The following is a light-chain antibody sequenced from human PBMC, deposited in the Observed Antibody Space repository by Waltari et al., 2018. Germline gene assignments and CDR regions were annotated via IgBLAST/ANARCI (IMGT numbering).Light chain of an antibody. CDR1: QSLDFNDGNTF. CDR2: KVS. CDR3: MQGAHWPPMYT. V-gene: IGKV2-30*01. Sequence: DIVMTQSPLSLSVTPGQPASIPCRSSQSLDFNDGNTFLHWFQQRPGQSPRRLIYKVSNLDAEVPDRFSGSGSGTDFTLKISRMEAEDVVVYYCMQGAHWPPMYTFGQGTKLEI. J-gene: IGKJ2*01.